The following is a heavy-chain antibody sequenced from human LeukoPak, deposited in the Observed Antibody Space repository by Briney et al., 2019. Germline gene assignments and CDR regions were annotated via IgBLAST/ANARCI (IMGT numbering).Heavy chain of an antibody. V-gene: IGHV3-43*02. CDR1: GFTFSSYA. CDR3: AKDRRWLQSGAFDI. D-gene: IGHD5-24*01. Sequence: GGSLRLSCAASGFTFSSYAMSWVRQAPGKGLEWVSAISGDGGSTYYADSVKGRFTISRDNSKNSLYLQMNSLRTEDTALYYCAKDRRWLQSGAFDIWGQGTMVTVSS. J-gene: IGHJ3*02. CDR2: ISGDGGST.